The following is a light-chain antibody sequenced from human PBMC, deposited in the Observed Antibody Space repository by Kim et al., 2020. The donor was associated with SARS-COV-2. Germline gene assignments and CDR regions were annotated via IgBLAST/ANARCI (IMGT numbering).Light chain of an antibody. V-gene: IGLV2-11*01. CDR2: DVS. CDR1: SSDVGGYNY. J-gene: IGLJ1*01. CDR3: CSYAGSYSFV. Sequence: QSALTQPRSVSGSPGQSVTISCTGTSSDVGGYNYVSWYQQHPGKAPKLMIDDVSKRPSGVPDRFSGSKSGNTASLTISGHQAEDEADYYCCSYAGSYSFVFGTGTKVAVL.